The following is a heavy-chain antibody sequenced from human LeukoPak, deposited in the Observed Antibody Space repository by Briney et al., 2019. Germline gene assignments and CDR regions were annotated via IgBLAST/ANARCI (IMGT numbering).Heavy chain of an antibody. V-gene: IGHV3-23*01. CDR2: ISGSGGGT. CDR1: GFTFSSYA. J-gene: IGHJ6*02. CDR3: ARDVTYGDFGMDV. Sequence: GGSLRLSCAASGFTFSSYAMSWVRQAPGKGLEWVSVISGSGGGTSYADSVKGRFTISRDNSKNTLYLQMNSLRAEDTAVYYCARDVTYGDFGMDVWGQWTTVTVSS. D-gene: IGHD4-17*01.